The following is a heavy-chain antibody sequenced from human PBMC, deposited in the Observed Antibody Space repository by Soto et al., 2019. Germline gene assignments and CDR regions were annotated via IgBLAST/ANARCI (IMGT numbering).Heavy chain of an antibody. CDR3: AKDSGGIHFYASGTYVYNWFDP. CDR1: GFTFSNFA. D-gene: IGHD3-10*01. Sequence: QVQLVESGGGVVQPGRSLRLSCAASGFTFSNFAMHWVRQAPDKGLEWVAAISYDGSNKYYADSVRGRFTISRDNSKNTLYLQMNSLIAEDTAVYYCAKDSGGIHFYASGTYVYNWFDPCGQGTLVTVSS. V-gene: IGHV3-30*18. J-gene: IGHJ5*02. CDR2: ISYDGSNK.